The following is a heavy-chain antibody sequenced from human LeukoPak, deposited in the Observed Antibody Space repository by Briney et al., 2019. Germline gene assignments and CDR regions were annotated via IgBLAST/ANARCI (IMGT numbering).Heavy chain of an antibody. CDR1: GFTFNTAW. CDR2: IKSKTDGGTT. CDR3: TADLRL. V-gene: IGHV3-15*01. J-gene: IGHJ1*01. D-gene: IGHD3-16*01. Sequence: GGSLRLSCAVSGFTFNTAWMSWVRQAPGKGLEYIGRIKSKTDGGTTYYAAPVKGRFTTSRDDSRNTLYLQMNGLKIEDTALYYCTADLRLWGQGTLVTVSS.